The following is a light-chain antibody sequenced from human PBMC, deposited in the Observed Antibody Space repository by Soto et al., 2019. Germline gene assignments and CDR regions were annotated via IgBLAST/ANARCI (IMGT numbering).Light chain of an antibody. CDR3: ISDTSSSSWV. Sequence: QSVLTQPASVSGTPGQSITISCTGTSSDVGAYNYVSWYQQHAGKAPKLMIYEVSNRPSGVSDRFSGSSSGNTASLTISGHQAEDEYDYYGISDTSSSSWVFGGGTQLTVL. CDR2: EVS. J-gene: IGLJ3*02. CDR1: SSDVGAYNY. V-gene: IGLV2-14*01.